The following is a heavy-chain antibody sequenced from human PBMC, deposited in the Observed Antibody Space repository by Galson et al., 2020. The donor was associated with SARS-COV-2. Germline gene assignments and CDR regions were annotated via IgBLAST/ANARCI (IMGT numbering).Heavy chain of an antibody. D-gene: IGHD6-13*01. CDR3: ARDPGTYMDV. CDR1: GFTFSSYS. CDR2: ISSSSSYI. V-gene: IGHV3-21*01. J-gene: IGHJ6*03. Sequence: GESLKISCAASGFTFSSYSMNWVRQAPGKGLEWVSSISSSSSYIYYADSVKGRFTISRDNAKNSLYLQMNSLRAEDTAVYYCARDPGTYMDVWGKGTTVTVSS.